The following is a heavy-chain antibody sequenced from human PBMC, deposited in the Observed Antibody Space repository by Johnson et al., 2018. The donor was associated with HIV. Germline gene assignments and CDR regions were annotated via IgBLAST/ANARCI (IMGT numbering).Heavy chain of an antibody. J-gene: IGHJ3*02. V-gene: IGHV3-74*02. CDR2: INSDGSST. CDR3: AKAVGYSSGWHAFDI. CDR1: GFTFSTAW. D-gene: IGHD6-19*01. Sequence: VQLVESGGGLVKPGGSLRLSCAASGFTFSTAWMSWVRQAPGKGLEWVSRINSDGSSTSYADSVKGRFTISRDNSKNTLYAQMDSLRAEDTAVYYCAKAVGYSSGWHAFDIWGQGTMVTVSS.